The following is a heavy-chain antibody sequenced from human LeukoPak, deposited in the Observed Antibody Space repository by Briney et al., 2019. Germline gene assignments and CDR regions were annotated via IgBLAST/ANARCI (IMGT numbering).Heavy chain of an antibody. CDR2: ISYDGSNK. CDR3: AREWLYCSGGSCYSLGAFDI. Sequence: GGSLRLSCAASGFTFSSYAMHWVRQAPGKGLEWVAVISYDGSNKYYADSVKGRFTISRDNSKNTLYLQMNSLRAEDTAVYYCAREWLYCSGGSCYSLGAFDIWGQGTMVTVSS. D-gene: IGHD2-15*01. J-gene: IGHJ3*02. CDR1: GFTFSSYA. V-gene: IGHV3-30-3*01.